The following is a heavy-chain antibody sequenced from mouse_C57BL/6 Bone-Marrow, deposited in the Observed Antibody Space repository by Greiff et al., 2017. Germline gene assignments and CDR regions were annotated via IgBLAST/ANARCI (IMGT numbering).Heavy chain of an antibody. CDR3: ARDALGTTDWYFDV. Sequence: EVKLVESGGGLVQSGRSLRLSCATSGFTFSDFYMEWVRQAPGKGLEWIAASRNKANDYTTEYSASVKGRFIVSRDTSQSILYLQMNALRAEDNAIYYCARDALGTTDWYFDVWGTGTTVTVSS. CDR1: GFTFSDFY. D-gene: IGHD1-1*01. CDR2: SRNKANDYTT. J-gene: IGHJ1*03. V-gene: IGHV7-1*01.